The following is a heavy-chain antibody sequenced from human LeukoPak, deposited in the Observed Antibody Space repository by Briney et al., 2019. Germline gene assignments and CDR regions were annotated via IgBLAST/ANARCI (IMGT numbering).Heavy chain of an antibody. CDR3: AKDPLPHIVGAIGY. CDR1: GFTFSSYG. J-gene: IGHJ4*02. CDR2: IRYDGSNK. V-gene: IGHV3-30*02. D-gene: IGHD1-26*01. Sequence: PGGSLRLSCAASGFTFSSYGMHWVRQAPGKGLEWVAFIRYDGSNKYYADSVKGRFTISRDNSKNTLYLQMNSLGPEDTAVYYCAKDPLPHIVGAIGYWGQGTLVTVSS.